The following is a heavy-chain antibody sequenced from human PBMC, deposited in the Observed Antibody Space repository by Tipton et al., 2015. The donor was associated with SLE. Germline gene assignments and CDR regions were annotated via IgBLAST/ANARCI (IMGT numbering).Heavy chain of an antibody. J-gene: IGHJ4*02. V-gene: IGHV4-4*07. CDR1: GGSISSYD. D-gene: IGHD3-3*01. CDR3: ARSAIFGVIMGGYFDY. CDR2: IYTSGST. Sequence: GLVKPSETLSLTCTVSGGSISSYDWSWIRQPAGKGLEWIGRIYTSGSTNYNPSLKSRVTMSVDTSKNRFSLKLSSVTAADTAVYYCARSAIFGVIMGGYFDYWGQGTLVTVSS.